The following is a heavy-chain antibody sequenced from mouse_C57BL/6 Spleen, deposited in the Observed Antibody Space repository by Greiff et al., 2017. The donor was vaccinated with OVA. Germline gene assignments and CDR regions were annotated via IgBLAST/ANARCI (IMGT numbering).Heavy chain of an antibody. V-gene: IGHV1-82*01. CDR2: IYPGDGDT. D-gene: IGHD1-1*01. Sequence: QVQLQQSGPELVKPGASVKISCKASGYAFSSSWMNWVKQRPGKGLEWIGRIYPGDGDTNYNGKFKGKATLNADKSSSTAYMQLSSLTSEDSAVYVCARGGGITTVERYFDVWGTGTTVTVSS. J-gene: IGHJ1*03. CDR1: GYAFSSSW. CDR3: ARGGGITTVERYFDV.